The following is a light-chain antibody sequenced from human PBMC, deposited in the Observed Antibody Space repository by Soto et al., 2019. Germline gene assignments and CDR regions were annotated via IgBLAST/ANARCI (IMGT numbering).Light chain of an antibody. CDR2: AAS. V-gene: IGKV1-39*01. CDR1: QSIGIY. CDR3: QQSYSTPPHT. J-gene: IGKJ4*01. Sequence: DIQMTQSPTSLSASVGDRVTITCRASQSIGIYLNWYQQKPGKAPKLLIYAASNFQSGVPSRFSGRGSGTDFTLTISSLQPEDSATYYCQQSYSTPPHTFGGGTKVEIK.